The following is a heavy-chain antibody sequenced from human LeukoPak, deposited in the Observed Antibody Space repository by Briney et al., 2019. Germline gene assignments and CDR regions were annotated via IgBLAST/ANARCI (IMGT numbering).Heavy chain of an antibody. CDR1: GFTFSSYA. Sequence: PGGSLRLSCAASGFTFSSYAMHWVRQAPGKGLEWVAVISYDGSNKYYADSVKGRFTISRDNSKNTLYLQMNSLRAEDTAVYYCAKDLPGWGYSSGCYLDYWGQGTLVTVSS. CDR2: ISYDGSNK. J-gene: IGHJ4*02. CDR3: AKDLPGWGYSSGCYLDY. V-gene: IGHV3-30*04. D-gene: IGHD6-19*01.